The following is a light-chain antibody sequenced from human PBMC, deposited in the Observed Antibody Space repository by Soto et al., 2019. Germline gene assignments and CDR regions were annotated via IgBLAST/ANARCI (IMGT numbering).Light chain of an antibody. V-gene: IGKV3-15*01. J-gene: IGKJ1*01. CDR3: HPYDKAPPT. Sequence: EIVMTQSPATLSVSPGDRATLSCRASQSVIGNVAWYQQKPGQAPRLLMYGASTRATGIPARFSASGSGTEFTLTISSLQSEDFAVYYCHPYDKAPPTFGQGTKVEIK. CDR2: GAS. CDR1: QSVIGN.